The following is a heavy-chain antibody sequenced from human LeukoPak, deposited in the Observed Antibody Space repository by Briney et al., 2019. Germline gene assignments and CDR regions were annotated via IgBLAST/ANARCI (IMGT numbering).Heavy chain of an antibody. D-gene: IGHD3-3*01. J-gene: IGHJ6*03. CDR2: ISSSGSTI. CDR3: ARANYDFWSNYYYYMDV. Sequence: GGSLRLSCAASGFTFSDYYMSWIRQAPGKGLEWVSYISSSGSTIYYADSVKGRFTISRDNAKNSLYLQMNSLRAEDTAMYYCARANYDFWSNYYYYMDVWGKGTTVTVSS. V-gene: IGHV3-11*01. CDR1: GFTFSDYY.